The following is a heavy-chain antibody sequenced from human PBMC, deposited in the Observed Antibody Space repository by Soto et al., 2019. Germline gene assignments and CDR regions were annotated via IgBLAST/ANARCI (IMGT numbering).Heavy chain of an antibody. CDR2: IYASGST. CDR3: ARGGSTWLEYFQH. D-gene: IGHD6-13*01. J-gene: IGHJ1*01. Sequence: SETLSLTCTVSGGSISSYYWSWIRQPPGKGLEWIGYIYASGSTNYNPSLKSRIAISVDTSKNQFSLKLSSVTAADTAVYYCARGGSTWLEYFQHWGQGTLVTVSS. CDR1: GGSISSYY. V-gene: IGHV4-59*01.